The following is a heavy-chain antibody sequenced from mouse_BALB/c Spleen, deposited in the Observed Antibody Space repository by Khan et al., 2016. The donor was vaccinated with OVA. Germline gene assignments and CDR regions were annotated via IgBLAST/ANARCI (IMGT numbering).Heavy chain of an antibody. V-gene: IGHV9-3-1*01. J-gene: IGHJ4*01. CDR3: ARPPYFSYTLDH. D-gene: IGHD2-10*01. CDR1: GYTFTNYG. CDR2: INTYTGEP. Sequence: QIQLVQSGPELKKPGETVQISCKASGYTFTNYGMNWVKQSPGKALKWMGWINTYTGEPTYADDFKGRFAFSLETSASTAYLQISNLKNEDTATYFCARPPYFSYTLDHWGQGTSVTVAS.